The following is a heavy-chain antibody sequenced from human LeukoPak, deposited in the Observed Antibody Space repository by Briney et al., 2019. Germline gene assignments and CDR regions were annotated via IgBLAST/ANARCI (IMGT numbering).Heavy chain of an antibody. V-gene: IGHV3-23*01. J-gene: IGHJ6*03. Sequence: GGSLRLSCAASGFTFRRYGMTWVRQAPGRGLEWVSSISGSGGSAYYADSVKGRFTISRDNSKNTLYLQMNSLRAEDTAVYYCATPAPHGSDPSLYYYYMDVWGKGTTVTISS. D-gene: IGHD3-10*01. CDR2: ISGSGGSA. CDR1: GFTFRRYG. CDR3: ATPAPHGSDPSLYYYYMDV.